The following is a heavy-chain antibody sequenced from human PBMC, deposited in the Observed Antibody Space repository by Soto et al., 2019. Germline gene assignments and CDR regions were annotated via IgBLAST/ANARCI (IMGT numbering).Heavy chain of an antibody. J-gene: IGHJ6*02. CDR3: ARGRGMGYGSGSYYYGMDV. D-gene: IGHD3-10*01. V-gene: IGHV4-34*01. Sequence: SETLSLTWAIYGGSFSRYYWSWIRQPPGKGLEWIGEINHSGSTNYNPSLKSRVTISVDTSKNQFSLKLSSVTAADTAVYYCARGRGMGYGSGSYYYGMDVWGQGTTVTVSS. CDR2: INHSGST. CDR1: GGSFSRYY.